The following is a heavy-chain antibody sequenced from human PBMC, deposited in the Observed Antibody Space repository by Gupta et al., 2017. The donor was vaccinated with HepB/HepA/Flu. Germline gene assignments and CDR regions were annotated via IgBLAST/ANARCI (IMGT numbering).Heavy chain of an antibody. D-gene: IGHD2-21*02. CDR2: VKEDGSEQ. CDR1: GFNFNYYW. Sequence: EVQLVESGGGLVQPGGSLRLSCAAPGFNFNYYWMGWVRQAPGKGLEWVGNVKEDGSEQYYVDSVRGRFTISRDNAKNSLYLQMNSLRVEDTAVYYCVRDARPRTADYWGQGTLVTVSS. CDR3: VRDARPRTADY. J-gene: IGHJ4*02. V-gene: IGHV3-7*01.